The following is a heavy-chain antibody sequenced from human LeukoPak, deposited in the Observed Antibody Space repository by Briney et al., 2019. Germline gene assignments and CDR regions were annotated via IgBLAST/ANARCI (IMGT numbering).Heavy chain of an antibody. CDR1: GYTFTSYY. V-gene: IGHV1-18*04. CDR2: ISTYNGNT. CDR3: AREGLGYCTSISCSAFDY. J-gene: IGHJ4*02. D-gene: IGHD2-2*01. Sequence: ASVKVSCKASGYTFTSYYMHWVRQAPGQGLEWMGWISTYNGNTNYAQKFQGRVTMTTDTSTSTAYMELRSLGSDDTAVYYCAREGLGYCTSISCSAFDYWGQGTLVTVSS.